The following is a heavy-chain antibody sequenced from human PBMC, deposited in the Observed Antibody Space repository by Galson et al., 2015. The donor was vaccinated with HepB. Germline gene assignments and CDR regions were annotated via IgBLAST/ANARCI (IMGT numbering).Heavy chain of an antibody. D-gene: IGHD1-26*01. CDR1: GYTFTSYA. CDR3: ARATTRSTRGVIVGATSTYYFDY. V-gene: IGHV7-4-1*02. CDR2: INTNTGNP. J-gene: IGHJ4*02. Sequence: SVKVSCKASGYTFTSYAMNWVRQAPGQGLEWMGWINTNTGNPTYAQGFTGRFVFSLDTSVSTAYLQISSLKAEDTAVYYCARATTRSTRGVIVGATSTYYFDYWGQGTLVAVSS.